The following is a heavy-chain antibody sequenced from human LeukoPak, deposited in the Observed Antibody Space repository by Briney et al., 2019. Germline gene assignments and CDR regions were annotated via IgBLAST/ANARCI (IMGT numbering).Heavy chain of an antibody. J-gene: IGHJ4*02. CDR3: ARAPGGFHGDYSPIAY. Sequence: GGSLRLSCAASGFTFSSYAMHWVRQAPGKGLQWLALTSDDGSAKYYADSVKGRFTISKDNSQNTLYLQMNSLRADETAIYYCARAPGGFHGDYSPIAYWGQGTLVAVSS. D-gene: IGHD4-17*01. V-gene: IGHV3-30-3*01. CDR1: GFTFSSYA. CDR2: TSDDGSAK.